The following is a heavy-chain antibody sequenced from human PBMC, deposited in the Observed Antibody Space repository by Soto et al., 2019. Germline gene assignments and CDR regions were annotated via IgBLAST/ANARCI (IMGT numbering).Heavy chain of an antibody. D-gene: IGHD2-21*02. CDR3: AKDGDIVVVTAIHYYYYGMDV. CDR2: ISYDGNNK. CDR1: GFTFSSYG. V-gene: IGHV3-30*18. Sequence: QVQLVESGGGVVQPGRSLRLSCAASGFTFSSYGMHWVRQAPGKGLEWVAVISYDGNNKYYADSVKGRFTISRDNSKNTLYLQMNSLRAEDTAVYYCAKDGDIVVVTAIHYYYYGMDVWGQGTTVTVSS. J-gene: IGHJ6*02.